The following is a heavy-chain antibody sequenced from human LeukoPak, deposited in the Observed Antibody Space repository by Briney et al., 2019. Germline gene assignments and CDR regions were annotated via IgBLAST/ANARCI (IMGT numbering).Heavy chain of an antibody. CDR3: ARLVVPPGNRGWYYEY. V-gene: IGHV3-7*03. J-gene: IGHJ4*02. CDR1: GFTFSNYW. Sequence: GGSLRLSCAASGFTFSNYWMSWVRQGPGEGLEWVANINQRGSEKYYVDSVKGRFTIPRDNAKDSLDLQMNSLRVEDTAIYYCARLVVPPGNRGWYYEYWGQGTLVTVSS. D-gene: IGHD2-2*01. CDR2: INQRGSEK.